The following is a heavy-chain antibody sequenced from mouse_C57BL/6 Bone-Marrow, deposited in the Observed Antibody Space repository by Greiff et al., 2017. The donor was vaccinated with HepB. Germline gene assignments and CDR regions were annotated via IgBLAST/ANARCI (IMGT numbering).Heavy chain of an antibody. V-gene: IGHV5-16*01. CDR2: INYDGSST. Sequence: EVKLQESEGGLVQPGRSMKLSCTASGFTFSDYYMAWVRQVPEKGLEWVANINYDGSSTYYLDSLKSRFIISRDNAKNILYLQMSSLKSEDTATYYCAREDYYGSSYWYFDVWGTGTTVTVSS. CDR1: GFTFSDYY. CDR3: AREDYYGSSYWYFDV. J-gene: IGHJ1*03. D-gene: IGHD1-1*01.